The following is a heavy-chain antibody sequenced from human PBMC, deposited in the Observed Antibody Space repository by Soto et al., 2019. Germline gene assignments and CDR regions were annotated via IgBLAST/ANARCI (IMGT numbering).Heavy chain of an antibody. CDR1: GGSISSSSYY. J-gene: IGHJ5*02. CDR2: IYYSGST. Sequence: QLQLQESGPGLVKPSETLSLTCTVSGGSISSSSYYWGWIRQPPGKGLEWIGSIYYSGSTYYNPSLKSRVTISVDTSKNQFSLKLSSVTAADTAVYYCARHSGSGFGELYWFDPWGQGTLVTVSS. D-gene: IGHD3-10*01. V-gene: IGHV4-39*01. CDR3: ARHSGSGFGELYWFDP.